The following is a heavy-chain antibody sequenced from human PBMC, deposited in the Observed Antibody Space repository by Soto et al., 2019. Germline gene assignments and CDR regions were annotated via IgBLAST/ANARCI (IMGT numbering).Heavy chain of an antibody. J-gene: IGHJ6*02. CDR3: ARDRRMGGYDAFSYYYYGMDV. Sequence: QVQLVESGGGVVQPGRSLRLSCAASGFTFSSYAMHWVRQAPGKGLEWVAVISYDGSNKYYADSVKGRFTISRDNSKNPLYLQMNSLIAEDTAVYYCARDRRMGGYDAFSYYYYGMDVWGQGTTVTVSS. CDR1: GFTFSSYA. CDR2: ISYDGSNK. V-gene: IGHV3-30-3*01. D-gene: IGHD5-12*01.